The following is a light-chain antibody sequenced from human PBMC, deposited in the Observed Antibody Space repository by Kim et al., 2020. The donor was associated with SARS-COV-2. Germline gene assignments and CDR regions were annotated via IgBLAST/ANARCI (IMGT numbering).Light chain of an antibody. V-gene: IGLV7-43*01. J-gene: IGLJ2*01. Sequence: QAVVTQEPSLTVSPGGTVTLTCASSAGEVTSKYYPNWFQQKPGQTPRALIYSTNNKHSWTPARFSGSLLGGKAALTLSGVQPEDEAEYYCMFYYAGTRLCGGGTQLTVL. CDR2: STN. CDR1: AGEVTSKYY. CDR3: MFYYAGTRL.